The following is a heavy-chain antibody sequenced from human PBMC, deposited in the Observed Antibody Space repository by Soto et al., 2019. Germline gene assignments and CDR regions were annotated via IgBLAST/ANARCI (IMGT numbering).Heavy chain of an antibody. CDR2: IYYTGST. Sequence: SETLSLTCTVSGGSVSSESHYWSWIRQTPGKGLEWIGYIYYTGSTNYNPSLKGRVTMSVDTSRDQVSLRLRSVTRADTAVYYCAKPTATSGGAFEIYGQGTMVTVSS. D-gene: IGHD1-1*01. J-gene: IGHJ3*02. CDR3: AKPTATSGGAFEI. V-gene: IGHV4-61*01. CDR1: GGSVSSESHY.